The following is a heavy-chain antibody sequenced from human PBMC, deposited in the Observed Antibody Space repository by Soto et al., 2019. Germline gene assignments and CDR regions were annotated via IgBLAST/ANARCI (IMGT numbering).Heavy chain of an antibody. V-gene: IGHV1-2*02. D-gene: IGHD3-22*01. Sequence: GASVKVSCNGCGDSFTCYYRDWVRQASGQGLEWMGWINPNSGGTNYAQKFQGRVTMTRYTSISTAYMELSRPRSDDTAVHYWAREYDSRAFDIWGQGTMVT. CDR1: GDSFTCYY. CDR2: INPNSGGT. J-gene: IGHJ3*02. CDR3: AREYDSRAFDI.